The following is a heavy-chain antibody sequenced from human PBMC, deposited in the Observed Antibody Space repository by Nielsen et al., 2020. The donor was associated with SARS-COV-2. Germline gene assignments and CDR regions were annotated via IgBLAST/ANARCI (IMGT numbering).Heavy chain of an antibody. D-gene: IGHD3-22*01. CDR2: IYYSGST. V-gene: IGHV4-39*07. Sequence: SETLSLTCTVSGGSISSSSYYWGWIRQPQGKGLEWIGRIYYSGSTNYNPSLKSRVTISVDTSKNQFSLKLSSVTAADTAVYYCARLSYYYDSSGYSLGAAFDIWGQGTMVTVSS. J-gene: IGHJ3*02. CDR3: ARLSYYYDSSGYSLGAAFDI. CDR1: GGSISSSSYY.